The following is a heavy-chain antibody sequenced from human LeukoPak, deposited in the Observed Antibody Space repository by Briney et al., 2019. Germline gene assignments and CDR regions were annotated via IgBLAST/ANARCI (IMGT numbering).Heavy chain of an antibody. J-gene: IGHJ4*02. CDR2: ISGSGGST. CDR3: AKEEGAGPFEY. CDR1: GFTFSSYT. D-gene: IGHD1-26*01. Sequence: GGSLSLSCAASGFTFSSYTMSWVRQAPGKGLEWVSAISGSGGSTYYADAVKGRFTISRDNYKNTLYLKMNSLRVEDSAVYYWAKEEGAGPFEYWGQGTLVTVSS. V-gene: IGHV3-23*01.